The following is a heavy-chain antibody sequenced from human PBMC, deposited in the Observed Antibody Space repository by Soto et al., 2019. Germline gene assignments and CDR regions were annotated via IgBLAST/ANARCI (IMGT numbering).Heavy chain of an antibody. J-gene: IGHJ4*02. D-gene: IGHD2-15*01. Sequence: GESLKISCKGSGYSFTSYWIGWARQMPGKGLEWMGIIYPGDSDTTYSPSSQGQVTISVDRSISTAYLQWSSLKASDTAMYYCARRGSAVGGAMDYWGQGTQVTVSS. CDR3: ARRGSAVGGAMDY. CDR1: GYSFTSYW. CDR2: IYPGDSDT. V-gene: IGHV5-51*01.